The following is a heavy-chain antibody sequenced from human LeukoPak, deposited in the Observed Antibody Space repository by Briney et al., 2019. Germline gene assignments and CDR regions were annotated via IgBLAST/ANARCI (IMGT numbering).Heavy chain of an antibody. D-gene: IGHD2-15*01. CDR3: TAFESGGFY. Sequence: PGGSLRLSCAASGFTFSNAWMNWVRQAPGKGLEWVGRIKSKTHGGTTDYAAPVKGRFTISRDDSKNTLYVQMNSLKSEDTAVYYCTAFESGGFYRGQGALVTVSS. V-gene: IGHV3-15*01. CDR1: GFTFSNAW. CDR2: IKSKTHGGTT. J-gene: IGHJ4*02.